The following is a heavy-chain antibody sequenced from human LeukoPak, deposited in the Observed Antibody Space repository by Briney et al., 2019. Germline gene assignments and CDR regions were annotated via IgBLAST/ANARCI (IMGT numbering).Heavy chain of an antibody. CDR2: ISYDGSNK. CDR3: ARDGIVGATGGGYFDY. V-gene: IGHV3-30*04. Sequence: TGGSLRLSCAASGFAFSSYAMHWVRQAPGKGLEWVAVISYDGSNKYYADSVKGRFTISRDNSKNTLYLQMNSLRAEDTAVYYCARDGIVGATGGGYFDYWGQGTLVTVSS. CDR1: GFAFSSYA. J-gene: IGHJ4*02. D-gene: IGHD1-26*01.